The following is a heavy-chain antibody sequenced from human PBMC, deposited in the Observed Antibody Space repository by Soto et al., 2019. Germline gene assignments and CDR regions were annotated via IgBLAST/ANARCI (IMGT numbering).Heavy chain of an antibody. CDR1: GGSISSSSYY. V-gene: IGHV4-39*01. D-gene: IGHD3-3*01. J-gene: IGHJ4*02. Sequence: ETLSLTCTVSGGSISSSSYYWGWIRQPPGKGLEWIGTIYYSGTTYYNPSLKSRVTISVDTSKNHFSLKLSSLTAAATALYYCARHDFMYPFDSWGQGTLVTVSS. CDR2: IYYSGTT. CDR3: ARHDFMYPFDS.